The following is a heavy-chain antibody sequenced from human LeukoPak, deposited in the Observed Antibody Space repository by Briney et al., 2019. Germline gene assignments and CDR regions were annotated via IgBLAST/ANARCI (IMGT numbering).Heavy chain of an antibody. CDR2: SKNKANSYIT. J-gene: IGHJ4*02. Sequence: TGGSPRLSCAAPGFTFSDHYMDWVRQAPGKGLEWVGRSKNKANSYITQYAAFVQGRFTISRDDSKNSLYLQINSLKTEDAAVYYCARDDGGQGDYWGQGTLVTVSS. CDR1: GFTFSDHY. V-gene: IGHV3-72*01. D-gene: IGHD2-15*01. CDR3: ARDDGGQGDY.